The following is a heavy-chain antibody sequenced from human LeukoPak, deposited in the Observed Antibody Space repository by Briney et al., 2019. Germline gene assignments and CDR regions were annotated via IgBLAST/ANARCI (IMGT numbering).Heavy chain of an antibody. D-gene: IGHD1-26*01. CDR3: ARETPPVGGSHDDYDY. CDR1: GFTFSSYE. J-gene: IGHJ4*02. V-gene: IGHV3-48*03. Sequence: PGGSLRLSCAASGFTFSSYEMNWVRQATGKGLEWVSYISSSGSAIYYADSVKGRFTISRDNAKNSLYLQMNSLRAEDTAVYYCARETPPVGGSHDDYDYWGQGTLVTVSS. CDR2: ISSSGSAI.